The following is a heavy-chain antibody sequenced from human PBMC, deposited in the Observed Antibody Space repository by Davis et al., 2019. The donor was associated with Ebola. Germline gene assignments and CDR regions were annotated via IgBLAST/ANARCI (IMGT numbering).Heavy chain of an antibody. V-gene: IGHV3-7*01. J-gene: IGHJ4*02. D-gene: IGHD3-10*01. CDR2: IRQDGSDK. Sequence: GGSLRLSCPVSGFTFSNYWMTWVRLAPGRGLEWVANIRQDGSDKQYVGSVAGRFTVSRDNAKNSLYLQMNSLRVEDTGVYYCTRFSRGELENYWGQGALVTVSS. CDR3: TRFSRGELENY. CDR1: GFTFSNYW.